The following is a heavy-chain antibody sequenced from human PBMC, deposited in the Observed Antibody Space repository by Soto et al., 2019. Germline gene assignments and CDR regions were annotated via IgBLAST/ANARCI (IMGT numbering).Heavy chain of an antibody. CDR1: GYTSSSYG. D-gene: IGHD3-16*01. J-gene: IGHJ6*02. CDR2: ISVFNGDT. CDR3: ATKDDHKDDQPYYYGMDV. Sequence: QVQLLQSGGEVKTPGASLKVSCKAIGYTSSSYGINWVRQAPGQGLEWMGWISVFNGDTKYAQKFQGRVAITQDPGTSTAHMELRSLRSDDAAVYFCATKDDHKDDQPYYYGMDVWGQGTTVTVSS. V-gene: IGHV1-18*01.